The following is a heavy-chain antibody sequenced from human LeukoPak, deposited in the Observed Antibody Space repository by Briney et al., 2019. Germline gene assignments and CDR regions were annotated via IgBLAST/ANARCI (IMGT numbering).Heavy chain of an antibody. D-gene: IGHD6-13*01. V-gene: IGHV3-48*01. Sequence: GGSLRLSCAASGFTFSDYSMNWVRQAPGKGLEWVSHISSTSSTIYYADSVKGRFTISRDNSKNTLYLQMNSLRAEDTAVYYCAKDLRDSSAGWFDPWGQGTLVTVSS. CDR2: ISSTSSTI. CDR3: AKDLRDSSAGWFDP. J-gene: IGHJ5*02. CDR1: GFTFSDYS.